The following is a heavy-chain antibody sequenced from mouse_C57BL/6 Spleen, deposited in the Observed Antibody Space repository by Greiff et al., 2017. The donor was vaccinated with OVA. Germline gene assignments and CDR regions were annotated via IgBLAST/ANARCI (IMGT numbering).Heavy chain of an antibody. V-gene: IGHV1-53*01. CDR1: GYTFTSYW. D-gene: IGHD1-1*01. Sequence: VKLQQSGTELVKPGASVKLSCKASGYTFTSYWMHWVKQRPGQGLEWIGNINPSNGGTNYNEKFKSKATLTVDKSSSTAYMQLSSLTSEDSAVYYCARSGGSTVVAPFDYWGQGTTLTVSS. CDR3: ARSGGSTVVAPFDY. J-gene: IGHJ2*01. CDR2: INPSNGGT.